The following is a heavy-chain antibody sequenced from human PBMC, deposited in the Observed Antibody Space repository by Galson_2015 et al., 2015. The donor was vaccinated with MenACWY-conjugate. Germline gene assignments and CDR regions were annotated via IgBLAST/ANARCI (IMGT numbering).Heavy chain of an antibody. V-gene: IGHV3-15*01. Sequence: SLRLSCAASGFTFSNAWLGWVRQAPGKGLEWVGRVKRKTDGGTTDYAAPVKGRFIISRDDSKNTLYLQMNSLKIEDTAVYFCTSSPYGLLDYWGQGTLVTVSS. CDR1: GFTFSNAW. D-gene: IGHD4-17*01. J-gene: IGHJ4*02. CDR2: VKRKTDGGTT. CDR3: TSSPYGLLDY.